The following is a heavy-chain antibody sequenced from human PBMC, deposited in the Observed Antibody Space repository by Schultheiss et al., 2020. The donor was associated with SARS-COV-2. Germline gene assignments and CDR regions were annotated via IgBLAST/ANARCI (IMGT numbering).Heavy chain of an antibody. CDR3: ARAYSSWYTYYYGMDV. D-gene: IGHD6-13*01. J-gene: IGHJ6*02. Sequence: ASVKVSCKASGYTFTGYYMHWVRQAPGQGLEWMGWINAYNGNTNYAQKLQGRVTMTTDTSTSTAYMELRSLRSDDTAVYYCARAYSSWYTYYYGMDVWGQGTTVTVSS. CDR2: INAYNGNT. V-gene: IGHV1-18*04. CDR1: GYTFTGYY.